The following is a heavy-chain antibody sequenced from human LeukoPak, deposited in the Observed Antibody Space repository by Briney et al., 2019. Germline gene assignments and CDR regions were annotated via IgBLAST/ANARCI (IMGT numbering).Heavy chain of an antibody. V-gene: IGHV3-74*01. Sequence: PGGSLRLSCAASGFTFSSYWMHWVRQAPGKGLVWVSRINTDGSSTSYADSVKGRFTISRDNSKNTLFLQMNSLRAEDTAVYCCAKYTSSWPDFDYWGQGTLVTVSS. J-gene: IGHJ4*02. CDR1: GFTFSSYW. CDR3: AKYTSSWPDFDY. D-gene: IGHD6-13*01. CDR2: INTDGSST.